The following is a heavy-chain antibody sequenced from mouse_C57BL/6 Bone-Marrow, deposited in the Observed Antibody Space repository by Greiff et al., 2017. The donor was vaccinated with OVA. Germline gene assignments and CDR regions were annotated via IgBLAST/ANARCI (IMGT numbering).Heavy chain of an antibody. D-gene: IGHD1-1*01. CDR3: ARDTFHYYSSSYWYFDV. J-gene: IGHJ1*03. CDR1: GYSITSGYY. Sequence: EVHLVESGPGLVKPSQSLSLTCSVTGYSITSGYYWNWIRQFPGNKLEWMGYISYDGSNNYNPSLKNRISITRDTSKNQFFLKLNSVTTEDTATYYCARDTFHYYSSSYWYFDVWGTGTTVTVSS. V-gene: IGHV3-6*01. CDR2: ISYDGSN.